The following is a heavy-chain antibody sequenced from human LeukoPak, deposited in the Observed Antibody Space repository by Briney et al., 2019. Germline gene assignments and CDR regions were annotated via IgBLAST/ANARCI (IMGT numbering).Heavy chain of an antibody. J-gene: IGHJ4*02. Sequence: GRSLRLSCAASGFTFSSYAMHWVRQAPGKGLEWVAVISYDGSNKYYADSVEGRFTISRDNSKNTLYLQMNSLRAEDTAVYYCARDIYDSSGYGGDYWGQGTLVTVSS. D-gene: IGHD3-22*01. CDR3: ARDIYDSSGYGGDY. V-gene: IGHV3-30-3*01. CDR1: GFTFSSYA. CDR2: ISYDGSNK.